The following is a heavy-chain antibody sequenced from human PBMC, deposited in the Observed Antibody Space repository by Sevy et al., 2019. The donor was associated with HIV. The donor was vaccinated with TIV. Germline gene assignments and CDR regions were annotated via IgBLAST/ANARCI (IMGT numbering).Heavy chain of an antibody. CDR1: GFTFNSYA. V-gene: IGHV3-30*18. D-gene: IGHD2-8*02. J-gene: IGHJ6*02. CDR2: ISKDGRTK. Sequence: GRSLRLSCAASGFTFNSYAMHWVRQAPGKGLEWVAVISKDGRTKYYAESVKGRFTISRDNSKNTLNLQMNSLRAEDTAVFYCAKDRCTGDVCENYYYALDIWGQGTTVTVSS. CDR3: AKDRCTGDVCENYYYALDI.